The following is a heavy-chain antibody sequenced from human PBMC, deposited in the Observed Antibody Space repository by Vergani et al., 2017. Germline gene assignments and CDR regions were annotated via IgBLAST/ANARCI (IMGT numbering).Heavy chain of an antibody. CDR2: IYYSGST. CDR1: GGSISSGGYY. CDR3: AREPLSSSWDPAAFDI. V-gene: IGHV4-31*03. D-gene: IGHD6-13*01. J-gene: IGHJ3*02. Sequence: QVQLQESGPGLVKPSQTLSLTCTVSGGSISSGGYYWSWIRQHPGKGLEWIGYIYYSGSTYYNPSLKSRVTISVDTSKNQCSLKLSSVTAADTAVYYCAREPLSSSWDPAAFDIWGQGTMVTVSS.